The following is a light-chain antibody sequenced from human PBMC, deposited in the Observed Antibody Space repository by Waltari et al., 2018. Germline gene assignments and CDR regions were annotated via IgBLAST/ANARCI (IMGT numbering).Light chain of an antibody. Sequence: AIRITQSPSSLSASTGDRVTVTCRASQDVRAYLAWYQQNPGKAPKLLICAASTLQTGVPSRFSGSGSGTDFTLTISSLQSEDFAPYYCQQYYSQPYTFGQGTKLEI. CDR2: AAS. J-gene: IGKJ2*01. CDR1: QDVRAY. CDR3: QQYYSQPYT. V-gene: IGKV1-8*01.